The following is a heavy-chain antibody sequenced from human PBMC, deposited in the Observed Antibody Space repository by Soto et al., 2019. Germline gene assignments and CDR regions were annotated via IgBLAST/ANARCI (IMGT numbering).Heavy chain of an antibody. Sequence: ASVKVSCKASGYTFTSYGISWVRQDPGQGLEWMGWISAYNGNTNYAQKLQGRVTMTTDTSTSTAYMELRSLRSDDTAVYYCARGRYDFWSGYYRFEYYYYGMDVWGQGTTVTVS. CDR3: ARGRYDFWSGYYRFEYYYYGMDV. CDR1: GYTFTSYG. D-gene: IGHD3-3*01. CDR2: ISAYNGNT. V-gene: IGHV1-18*01. J-gene: IGHJ6*02.